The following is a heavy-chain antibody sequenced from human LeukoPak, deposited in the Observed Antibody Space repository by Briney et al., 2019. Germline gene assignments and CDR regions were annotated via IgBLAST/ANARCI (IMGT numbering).Heavy chain of an antibody. CDR1: GFTVSSNY. J-gene: IGHJ5*02. D-gene: IGHD6-19*01. Sequence: GGSLRLSCAASGFTVSSNYMSWVRQAPGKGLEWVSVIYSGGSTYYADSVKGRFTISRDNPKNTLYLQMNSLRAEDTAVYYCATQSSGCPYHWGQGTLVTVSS. CDR3: ATQSSGCPYH. CDR2: IYSGGST. V-gene: IGHV3-53*01.